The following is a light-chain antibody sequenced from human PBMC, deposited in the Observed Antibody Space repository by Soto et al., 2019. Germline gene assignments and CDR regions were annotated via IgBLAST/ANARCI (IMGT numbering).Light chain of an antibody. CDR2: SNN. V-gene: IGLV1-44*01. J-gene: IGLJ1*01. CDR1: SSNIGSNT. CDR3: QSYDSNLSGSEV. Sequence: QSVLTQPPSASGTPGQRVTISCSGSSSNIGSNTVNWYQQLPGTAPKLLIYSNNQRPSGVPDRFSGSKSGTSASLAISGLQSEDEADYYCQSYDSNLSGSEVFGTGTKVTVL.